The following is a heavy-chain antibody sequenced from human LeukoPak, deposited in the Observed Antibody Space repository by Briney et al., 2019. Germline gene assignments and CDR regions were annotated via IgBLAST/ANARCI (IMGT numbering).Heavy chain of an antibody. V-gene: IGHV3-30-3*01. CDR3: ARDSIVGATGFDY. CDR1: GFTFSSYA. D-gene: IGHD1-26*01. CDR2: ISYDGSNK. J-gene: IGHJ4*02. Sequence: GGSLRLSCAASGFTFSSYAMHWVRQAPGKGLEWVAVISYDGSNKYYADSVKGRFTISRDNAKNSLYLQMNSLRAEDTAVYYCARDSIVGATGFDYWGQGTLVTVSS.